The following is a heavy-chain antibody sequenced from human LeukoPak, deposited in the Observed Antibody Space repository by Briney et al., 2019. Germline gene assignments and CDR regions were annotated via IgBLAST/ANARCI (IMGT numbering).Heavy chain of an antibody. J-gene: IGHJ4*02. Sequence: PSETLSLTCTVSGGSISSYYWSWIRQPPGKGLEWIGDIYYSGSTNYNPSLKSRVTISVDTSKNQFSLKLSSVTAADTAVYYCAREAIYSSGWYGLFDYWGQGTLVTVSS. CDR1: GGSISSYY. D-gene: IGHD6-19*01. V-gene: IGHV4-59*01. CDR2: IYYSGST. CDR3: AREAIYSSGWYGLFDY.